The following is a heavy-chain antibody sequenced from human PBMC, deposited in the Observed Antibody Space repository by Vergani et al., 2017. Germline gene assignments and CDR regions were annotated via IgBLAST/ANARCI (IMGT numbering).Heavy chain of an antibody. CDR3: ASDTHRGQRADR. CDR1: GASVNSYY. V-gene: IGHV4-59*02. CDR2: VSFRGDT. D-gene: IGHD2-15*01. J-gene: IGHJ5*02. Sequence: QVKLQESGPGLVKPSETLSLTCPVSGASVNSYYWSWIRQPPGKGLEWMGYVSFRGDTLYDPSVKGRMTISLNTSSNQFSLYLTSVTAADTAVYYCASDTHRGQRADRWGQGILVTVTS.